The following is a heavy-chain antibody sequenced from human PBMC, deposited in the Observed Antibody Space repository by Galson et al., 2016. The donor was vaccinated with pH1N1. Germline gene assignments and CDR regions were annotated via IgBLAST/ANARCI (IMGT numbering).Heavy chain of an antibody. J-gene: IGHJ4*02. CDR2: IGGSGDST. D-gene: IGHD4-23*01. V-gene: IGHV3-23*01. CDR3: AKDRGTVVTPYDN. Sequence: SLRLSCAVSGFTFSSYAMTWVRHTPGKGLEWVSSIGGSGDSTYYADSVKGRFTISRDNSKNTLYLQMNSLRAEDTAIYYCAKDRGTVVTPYDNWGQGTLVTVSS. CDR1: GFTFSSYA.